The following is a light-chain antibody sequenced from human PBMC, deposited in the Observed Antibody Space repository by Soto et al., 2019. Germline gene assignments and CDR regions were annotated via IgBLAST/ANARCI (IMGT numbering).Light chain of an antibody. Sequence: EILMSQSPATLSVSPWERATLSCRASQSVSSNFAWYQQKPGQAPRLLMYEASNRATGVPARFSGSGSGTDFTLTISSLEPEDFAIYYCQQRRNWPPTFGQGTKVDIK. CDR2: EAS. CDR1: QSVSSN. V-gene: IGKV3-11*01. CDR3: QQRRNWPPT. J-gene: IGKJ1*01.